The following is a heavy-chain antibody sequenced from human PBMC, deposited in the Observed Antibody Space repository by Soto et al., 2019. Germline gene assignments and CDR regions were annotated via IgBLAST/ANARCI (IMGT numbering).Heavy chain of an antibody. V-gene: IGHV4-30-4*01. D-gene: IGHD4-17*01. Sequence: SETLSLTCTVSGGSISSGDYYWSWIRQPPGKGLEWVGYIYYSGSTYYNPSLKSRVTISVDTSKNQFSLKLSSVTAADTAVYYCARELRGYYYGMDVWGQGTTVTVSS. CDR2: IYYSGST. CDR1: GGSISSGDYY. J-gene: IGHJ6*02. CDR3: ARELRGYYYGMDV.